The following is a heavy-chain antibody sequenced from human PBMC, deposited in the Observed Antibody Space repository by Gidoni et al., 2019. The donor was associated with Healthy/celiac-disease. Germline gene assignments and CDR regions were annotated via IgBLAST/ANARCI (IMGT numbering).Heavy chain of an antibody. J-gene: IGHJ4*02. Sequence: QVQLVESGGGVVQPGRSLSLSCAASGFTFSSYAMHWVRQAPGKGLAWVAVISYDGSNKYYADSVKGRFTISRDKSKNTLYLQMNSLRAEDTAVYYCARDFIAQSFDYWGQGTLVTVSS. CDR1: GFTFSSYA. V-gene: IGHV3-30*01. CDR2: ISYDGSNK. CDR3: ARDFIAQSFDY. D-gene: IGHD6-13*01.